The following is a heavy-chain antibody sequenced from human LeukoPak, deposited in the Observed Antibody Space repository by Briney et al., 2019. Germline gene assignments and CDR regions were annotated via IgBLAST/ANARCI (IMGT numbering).Heavy chain of an antibody. Sequence: ASVKVSCKASGYTFTGYYMHWVRQAPGQGLEWMGWINPNSGGTNYAQKFQGRVTMTRDTSISTAYMELSRLRSEDTAVYYCARAGIVGAHYYFDYWGQGTLVTVSS. V-gene: IGHV1-2*02. CDR2: INPNSGGT. J-gene: IGHJ4*02. CDR1: GYTFTGYY. CDR3: ARAGIVGAHYYFDY. D-gene: IGHD1-26*01.